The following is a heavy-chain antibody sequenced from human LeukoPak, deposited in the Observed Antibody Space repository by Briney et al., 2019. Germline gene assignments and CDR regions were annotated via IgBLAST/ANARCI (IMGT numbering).Heavy chain of an antibody. CDR3: SRGQSISAVAV. Sequence: PSETLSLTCTVSGFSISSGHYWGWTRQPPGKGLEWIASISHSGTTFYNPSLKSRVTISVDTSKNQFSLTGTSVTAADTAVYYCSRGQSISAVAVWGQGTLVTVSS. D-gene: IGHD6-13*01. J-gene: IGHJ4*02. CDR1: GFSISSGHY. V-gene: IGHV4-38-2*02. CDR2: ISHSGTT.